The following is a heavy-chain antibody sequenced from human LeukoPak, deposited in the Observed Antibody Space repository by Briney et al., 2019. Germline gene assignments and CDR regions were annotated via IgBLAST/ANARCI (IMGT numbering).Heavy chain of an antibody. D-gene: IGHD4-17*01. CDR3: AREGGTVPDY. J-gene: IGHJ4*02. CDR1: GGSINSYY. Sequence: AETLSLTCTVSGGSINSYYWNWIRQPPGKGLEWIGYIYYSGSTNYNPSLRSRVTISLDTSKKQFSLKLSSVTAADTAIYYCAREGGTVPDYWGQGTLVTVSS. CDR2: IYYSGST. V-gene: IGHV4-59*01.